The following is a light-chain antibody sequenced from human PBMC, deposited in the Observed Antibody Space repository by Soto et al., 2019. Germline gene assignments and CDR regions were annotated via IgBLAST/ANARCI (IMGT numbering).Light chain of an antibody. V-gene: IGLV1-40*01. CDR1: GSNIGAGYD. CDR2: DTT. CDR3: QSFDTNLNAVV. J-gene: IGLJ2*01. Sequence: QSVLTQPPSVSGAPGQSVTISCIGSGSNIGAGYDVHWYQQLPGVAPKLLIFDTTNRPSGIPGRFSGSKSGASASLVITGLLPEDEADFFCQSFDTNLNAVVFGGGTQLTVL.